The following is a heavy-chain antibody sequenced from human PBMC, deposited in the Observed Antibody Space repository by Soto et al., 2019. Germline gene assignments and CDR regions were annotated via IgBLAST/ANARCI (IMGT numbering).Heavy chain of an antibody. Sequence: GGSLRLSCAASGFTFSANSMNWVRQAPGKGLEWVSSITTSSSFIYYADSVKGRFTISRDNAKNSLYLQMNSLRAEDTAVYYCAGGILDYYDSSGYYAYWGQGTLVTVYS. J-gene: IGHJ4*02. CDR3: AGGILDYYDSSGYYAY. V-gene: IGHV3-21*06. D-gene: IGHD3-22*01. CDR2: ITTSSSFI. CDR1: GFTFSANS.